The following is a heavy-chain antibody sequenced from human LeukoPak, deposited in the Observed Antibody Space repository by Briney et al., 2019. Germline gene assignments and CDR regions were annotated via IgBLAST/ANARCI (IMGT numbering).Heavy chain of an antibody. J-gene: IGHJ4*02. CDR3: AKDRQDYYDSSGYPTPFY. CDR1: EFTFSSYA. V-gene: IGHV3-23*01. Sequence: GGSLRLSCAASEFTFSSYAMHWVRQAPGKGLEWVSAISGSGGSTYYADSVKGRFTISRDNSKNTLYLQMNSLRAEDTAVYYCAKDRQDYYDSSGYPTPFYWGQGTLVTVSS. CDR2: ISGSGGST. D-gene: IGHD3-22*01.